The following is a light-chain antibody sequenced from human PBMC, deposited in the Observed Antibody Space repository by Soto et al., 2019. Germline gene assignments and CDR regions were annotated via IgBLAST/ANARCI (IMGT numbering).Light chain of an antibody. J-gene: IGLJ2*01. CDR3: AAWDDSLSGVV. Sequence: QSVLTQPPSASGTPGQRVTISCSGSSSNIGSNYVYWYQQLPGTAPKLLIYRNNQRPSGVPARFSGSKSGTSASLGISGLRSEDEADYYCAAWDDSLSGVVFGGGTKLTVL. CDR1: SSNIGSNY. CDR2: RNN. V-gene: IGLV1-47*01.